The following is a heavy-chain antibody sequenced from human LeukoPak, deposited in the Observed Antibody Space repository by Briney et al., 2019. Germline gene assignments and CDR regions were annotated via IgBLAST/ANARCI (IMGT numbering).Heavy chain of an antibody. D-gene: IGHD5-18*01. CDR1: GFTFSSYG. CDR2: ISGSGGST. J-gene: IGHJ4*02. CDR3: ARDRGDTAMVYFDY. Sequence: GGSLRLSCAASGFTFSSYGMSWVRQAPGKGLEWVSAISGSGGSTYYADSVKGRFTISRDNSKNTLYLQMNSLRAEDTAVYYCARDRGDTAMVYFDYWGQGTLVTVSS. V-gene: IGHV3-23*01.